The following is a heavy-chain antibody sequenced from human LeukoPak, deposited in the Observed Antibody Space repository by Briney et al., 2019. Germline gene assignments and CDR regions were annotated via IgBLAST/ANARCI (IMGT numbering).Heavy chain of an antibody. Sequence: SVRVPYRASGRIFNIYAISWVRQARGQAREWMVGIIPIFGTAKYAQKFQGRVTITADKSTSTAYMELSRLRSEDTAVYYCAREVSVGNWFDPWGQGTLVTVSS. CDR1: GRIFNIYA. V-gene: IGHV1-69*06. J-gene: IGHJ5*02. CDR2: IIPIFGTA. D-gene: IGHD1-26*01. CDR3: AREVSVGNWFDP.